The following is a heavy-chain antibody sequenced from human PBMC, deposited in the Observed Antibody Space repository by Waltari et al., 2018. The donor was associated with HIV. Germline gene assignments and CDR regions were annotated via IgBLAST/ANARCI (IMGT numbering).Heavy chain of an antibody. J-gene: IGHJ4*02. CDR3: ARLSVVVTVTPIDY. D-gene: IGHD2-21*02. Sequence: QLQLQESGPGLVKPSETLSLTCTVSGGSISSSSYYWGWIRQPPGKGLEWIGSIDYSGSNHSNPALKSRVYISVDKSKNQFSLKLSLVTAADTAVYYCARLSVVVTVTPIDYWGQGTLVTVSS. V-gene: IGHV4-39*01. CDR2: IDYSGSN. CDR1: GGSISSSSYY.